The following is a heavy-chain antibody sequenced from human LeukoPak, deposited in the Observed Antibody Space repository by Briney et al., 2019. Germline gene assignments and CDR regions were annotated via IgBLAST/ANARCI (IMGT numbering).Heavy chain of an antibody. V-gene: IGHV3-23*01. CDR1: GFTFSSHW. CDR2: ISGSGGST. CDR3: AKVRIAAAVRDWFDP. D-gene: IGHD6-13*01. Sequence: PGGSLRLSCAASGFTFSSHWMSWVRQAPGKGLEWVSAISGSGGSTYYADSVKGRFTISRDNSKNTLYLQMNSLRAEDTAVYYCAKVRIAAAVRDWFDPWGQGTLVTVSS. J-gene: IGHJ5*02.